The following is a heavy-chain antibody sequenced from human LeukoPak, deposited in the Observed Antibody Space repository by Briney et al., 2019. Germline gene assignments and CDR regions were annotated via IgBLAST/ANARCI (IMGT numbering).Heavy chain of an antibody. J-gene: IGHJ4*02. CDR2: IYSGGNI. CDR3: ASRHCSGGGCYFAGADPFDY. V-gene: IGHV3-23*03. D-gene: IGHD2-15*01. Sequence: GGSLRLSCAASGFTFSSYAMSWVRQAPGKGLEWVSVIYSGGNIYYIDSVKGRFTISRDTSKNTLYLQMNSLRVEDTAVYFCASRHCSGGGCYFAGADPFDYWGQGTLVTVSS. CDR1: GFTFSSYA.